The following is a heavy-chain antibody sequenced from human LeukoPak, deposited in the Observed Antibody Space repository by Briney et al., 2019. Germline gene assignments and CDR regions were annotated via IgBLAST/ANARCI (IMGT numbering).Heavy chain of an antibody. D-gene: IGHD3-22*01. CDR1: GGSINSGDYY. CDR3: ARVYYYDNSGYGKDYFDY. V-gene: IGHV4-30-4*01. Sequence: PSETLSLTCTVSGGSINSGDYYWSWIRQPPGKGLEWIGYIYYSGSTYYNPSLKSRVTISVDTSKNQFSLKLSSVTAADTAVYYCARVYYYDNSGYGKDYFDYWGQGTLVTVSS. CDR2: IYYSGST. J-gene: IGHJ4*02.